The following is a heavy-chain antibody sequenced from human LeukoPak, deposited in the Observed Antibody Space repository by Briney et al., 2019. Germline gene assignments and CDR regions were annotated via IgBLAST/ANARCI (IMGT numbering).Heavy chain of an antibody. CDR2: TSASGVTT. J-gene: IGHJ4*02. CDR1: GFTFSSYA. Sequence: GGSLRLSCAASGFTFSSYAMTWVRQAPGKGLEWVSTTSASGVTTYHADSVEGRFTFSRDNAKNSPYLQMNSLRAEDTAVYYCARGSGSPTPDYWGQGTLVTVSS. D-gene: IGHD1-26*01. V-gene: IGHV3-23*01. CDR3: ARGSGSPTPDY.